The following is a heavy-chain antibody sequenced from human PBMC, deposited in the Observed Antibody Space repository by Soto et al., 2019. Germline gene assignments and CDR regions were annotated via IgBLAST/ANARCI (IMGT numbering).Heavy chain of an antibody. J-gene: IGHJ4*02. D-gene: IGHD2-21*02. Sequence: PXGTLCLTCIVSGESISSSSYYWGWIRQPPGKGLEWIGSIYYSGRTYYNPSFKSRVTISIDTSKNQFSLKLSSVTATDTAVYYCARQRTTVVTQAYFDHWGQGALVTVS. CDR2: IYYSGRT. CDR3: ARQRTTVVTQAYFDH. CDR1: GESISSSSYY. V-gene: IGHV4-39*01.